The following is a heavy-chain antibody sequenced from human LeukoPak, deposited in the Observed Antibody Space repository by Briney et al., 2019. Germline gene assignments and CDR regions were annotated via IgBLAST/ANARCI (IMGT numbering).Heavy chain of an antibody. J-gene: IGHJ5*02. V-gene: IGHV4-61*08. CDR1: GAAINSGDYY. Sequence: SETLSLTCTVSGAAINSGDYYWSWIRQSPGRGLEWIGYMHYSGSTNYNPSLKSRVTISVDTSKNQFSLKLSSVTAADTAVYYCARGQRRFDPWGQGILVTVSS. CDR3: ARGQRRFDP. CDR2: MHYSGST.